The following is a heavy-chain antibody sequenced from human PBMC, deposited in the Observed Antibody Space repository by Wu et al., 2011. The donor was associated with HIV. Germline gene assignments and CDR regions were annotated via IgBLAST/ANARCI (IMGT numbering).Heavy chain of an antibody. J-gene: IGHJ4*02. V-gene: IGHV1-69-2*01. D-gene: IGHD2-21*01. CDR3: ARDFGGDGDS. CDR2: VLPEDGET. CDR1: DDSFSDYY. Sequence: EVHLVQSGPEVKRPGTTLQISCKVSDDSFSDYYIHWIKEAPGGGLEWVGLVLPEDGETIYGDKFQGRVTIAADTSIDTAYMQFSSLRSEDTAMYYCARDFGGDGDSWGQGTLVTVSS.